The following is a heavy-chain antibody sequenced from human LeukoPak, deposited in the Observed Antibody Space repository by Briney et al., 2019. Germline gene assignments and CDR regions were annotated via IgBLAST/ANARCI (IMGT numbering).Heavy chain of an antibody. CDR2: IYYSGNT. V-gene: IGHV4-59*01. D-gene: IGHD4-11*01. CDR1: GGSISSYY. CDR3: ARDFSYYSNYGWFDP. J-gene: IGHJ5*02. Sequence: SETLSLTCTVSGGSISSYYWSWIRQPPGKGLEYIGYIYYSGNTNSNPSLNSRVTISVDTSKNQFSLKLNSVTAADTAVYYCARDFSYYSNYGWFDPWGQGTLVTVSS.